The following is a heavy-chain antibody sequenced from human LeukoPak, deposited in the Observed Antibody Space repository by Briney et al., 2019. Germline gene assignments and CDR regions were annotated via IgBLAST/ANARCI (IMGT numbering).Heavy chain of an antibody. D-gene: IGHD3-22*01. CDR3: AREPYDISGYGMDV. Sequence: GGSLRLSCAASGFTFSSYSMSWVRQAPGKGLEWVSSISSSSSYIYYADSVKGRFTISRDNAKNSLYLQMNSLRAEDTAVYYCAREPYDISGYGMDVWGQGTMVTVSS. CDR1: GFTFSSYS. V-gene: IGHV3-21*01. CDR2: ISSSSSYI. J-gene: IGHJ6*02.